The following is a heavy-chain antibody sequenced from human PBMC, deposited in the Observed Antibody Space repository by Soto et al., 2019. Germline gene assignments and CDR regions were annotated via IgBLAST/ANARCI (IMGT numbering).Heavy chain of an antibody. J-gene: IGHJ3*01. CDR1: GFSFKTFW. V-gene: IGHV3-7*01. D-gene: IGHD3-22*01. CDR2: INQDESES. CDR3: VSANIVGRPG. Sequence: EMQLVESGGGSVQPGESLRLSCAASGFSFKTFWMSWVRQAPGKGLEWVANINQDESESHYVDSVKGRFTISRDNAKSSGSFQMNDLRVEDTAVYYCVSANIVGRPGGGQGTMVTVSS.